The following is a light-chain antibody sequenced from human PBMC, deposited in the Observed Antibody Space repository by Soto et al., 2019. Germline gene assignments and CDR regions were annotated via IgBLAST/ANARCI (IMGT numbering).Light chain of an antibody. J-gene: IGKJ1*01. Sequence: DLQMTQSPSPLSASVGDRVTITCRASQSISSWLAWYQQKPGTAPKLLIYHASTLESGVPARFSGSGSWTECTLTISSMQPDDFATYYCQQYNSYSFGQGTKVDIK. CDR3: QQYNSYS. CDR2: HAS. V-gene: IGKV1-5*01. CDR1: QSISSW.